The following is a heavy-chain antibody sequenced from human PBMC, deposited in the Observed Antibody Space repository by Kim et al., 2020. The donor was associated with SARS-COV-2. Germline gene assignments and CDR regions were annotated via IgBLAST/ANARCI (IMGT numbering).Heavy chain of an antibody. Sequence: GESLKISCKGSGYSFTSYWIGWVRQMPGKGLEWMGIIYPGDSDTRYSPSFQGQVTITADKAISTAYLQWSSLKASDTAMYYCARRPKGTYYYGSGSYLKAFDIWGQGTMVTVSS. J-gene: IGHJ3*02. CDR3: ARRPKGTYYYGSGSYLKAFDI. CDR2: IYPGDSDT. V-gene: IGHV5-51*01. D-gene: IGHD3-10*01. CDR1: GYSFTSYW.